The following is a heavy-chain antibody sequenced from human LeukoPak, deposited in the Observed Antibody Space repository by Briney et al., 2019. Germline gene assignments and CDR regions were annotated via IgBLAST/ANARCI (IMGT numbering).Heavy chain of an antibody. Sequence: GGSLRLSCAASGFTFSSYWMSWVRQAPGKGLEWVANIREDGNEKYYADSVKGQFTISRDNAKNSLYLQMNSLRAEDTAVYYCARVGLWHYPVDSWGQGTLVTVSS. J-gene: IGHJ4*02. D-gene: IGHD1-7*01. V-gene: IGHV3-7*01. CDR3: ARVGLWHYPVDS. CDR1: GFTFSSYW. CDR2: IREDGNEK.